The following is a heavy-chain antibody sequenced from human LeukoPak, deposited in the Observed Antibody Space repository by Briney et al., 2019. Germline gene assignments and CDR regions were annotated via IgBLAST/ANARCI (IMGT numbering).Heavy chain of an antibody. CDR3: ARGGYCSGGSCSNWFDP. J-gene: IGHJ5*02. V-gene: IGHV3-21*01. CDR1: GFTFSSYS. D-gene: IGHD2-15*01. CDR2: ISSSSSYI. Sequence: GGSLRLSCAASGFTFSSYSMNWVRQAPGKGLEWVSSISSSSSYIYYADSVKGRFTISRDNAKNSLCLQMNSLRAEDTAVYYCARGGYCSGGSCSNWFDPWGQGTLVTVSS.